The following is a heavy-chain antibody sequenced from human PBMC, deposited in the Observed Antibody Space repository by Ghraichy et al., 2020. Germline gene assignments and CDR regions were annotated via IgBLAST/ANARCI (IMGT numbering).Heavy chain of an antibody. D-gene: IGHD7-27*01. CDR1: QFTLSTYS. Sequence: GGSLRLSCTASQFTLSTYSVNWVRQAPGKGLEWISYISRTSTTIFYADSVKGRFTISRDNAKNFVYLQMNSLRADDTAVYYCAREDNWGPFIDYWGQGTPVTVSS. V-gene: IGHV3-48*01. CDR3: AREDNWGPFIDY. CDR2: ISRTSTTI. J-gene: IGHJ4*02.